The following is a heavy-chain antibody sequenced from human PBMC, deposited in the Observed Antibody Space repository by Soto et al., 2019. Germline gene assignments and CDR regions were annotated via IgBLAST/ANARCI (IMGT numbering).Heavy chain of an antibody. D-gene: IGHD1-26*01. Sequence: QVQLVQSGAEVKKPGASVKVSCKASGYTFTSYGISWVRQAPGQGLEWMGWISAYNGNTNYAQKLQGRVTMTTDTSTGTAYMELSSVKSHDTGVYYCARGGGAPYHYYYFCGMDVCGEGTTVTDSS. V-gene: IGHV1-18*01. CDR3: ARGGGAPYHYYYFCGMDV. CDR1: GYTFTSYG. CDR2: ISAYNGNT. J-gene: IGHJ6*02.